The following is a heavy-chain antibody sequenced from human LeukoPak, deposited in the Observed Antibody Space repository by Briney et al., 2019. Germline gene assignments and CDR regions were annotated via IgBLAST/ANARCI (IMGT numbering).Heavy chain of an antibody. CDR2: IYYSGST. Sequence: SETLSLTCSVYGGSFSGYYWSWIRQPPGKGREWIGYIYYSGSTNYNPSLNSPVTISVDTSNSQFSLKLSSVTAAATAVYYCASYEAVTPGGGYFQHWGQGTLVTVS. J-gene: IGHJ1*01. CDR3: ASYEAVTPGGGYFQH. CDR1: GGSFSGYY. D-gene: IGHD4-23*01. V-gene: IGHV4-59*01.